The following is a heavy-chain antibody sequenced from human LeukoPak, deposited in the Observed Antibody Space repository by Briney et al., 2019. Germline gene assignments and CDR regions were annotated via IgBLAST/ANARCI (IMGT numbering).Heavy chain of an antibody. V-gene: IGHV3-30*02. CDR3: ATEMATNPAFDY. Sequence: GGSLRLSCAASGFTFSSYGMQWVRQAPGKGLEWVAFIHYDGSNKYYADSVRGRFTISRDNAKNTLYLQMNSLRAEDTAVYYCATEMATNPAFDYWGQGTLVTVSS. J-gene: IGHJ4*02. D-gene: IGHD5-24*01. CDR2: IHYDGSNK. CDR1: GFTFSSYG.